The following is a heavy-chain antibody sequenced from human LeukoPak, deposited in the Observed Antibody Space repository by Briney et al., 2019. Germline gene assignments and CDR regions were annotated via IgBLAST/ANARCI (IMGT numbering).Heavy chain of an antibody. D-gene: IGHD4-17*01. CDR2: INWNGGST. CDR1: GFTFDDYA. CDR3: AKDRLTGDYVFYYYYYMDV. J-gene: IGHJ6*03. Sequence: GGSLRLSCAASGFTFDDYAMSWVRQAPGKGLEWVSGINWNGGSTGYVDSVKGRFAISRDNAKNSLYLQMNSLRGEDTALYYCAKDRLTGDYVFYYYYYMDVWGKGTTVTVSS. V-gene: IGHV3-20*04.